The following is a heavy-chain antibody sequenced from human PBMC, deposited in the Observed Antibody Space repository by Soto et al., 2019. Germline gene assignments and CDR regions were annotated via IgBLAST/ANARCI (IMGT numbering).Heavy chain of an antibody. Sequence: QVQLVQSGAEVKKPGSSVKVSCKASGGTFSSYAISWVRQAPGQGLEWMGGIIPIFGTANYAQKFQGRVTITADESTSTAYMGLSSRRSEDTAVYYCARTRSGSYSGAFDIWGQGTMVTVSS. CDR3: ARTRSGSYSGAFDI. CDR2: IIPIFGTA. J-gene: IGHJ3*02. V-gene: IGHV1-69*01. CDR1: GGTFSSYA. D-gene: IGHD1-26*01.